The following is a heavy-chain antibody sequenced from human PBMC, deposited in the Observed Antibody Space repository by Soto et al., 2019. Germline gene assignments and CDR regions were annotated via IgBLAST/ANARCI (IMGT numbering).Heavy chain of an antibody. CDR2: IIPIFGTA. CDR1: GGTFSSYA. V-gene: IGHV1-69*01. CDR3: AIRLGELSFYGMDV. D-gene: IGHD3-16*02. J-gene: IGHJ6*02. Sequence: QVQLVQSGAEVKKPGSSVKVSCKASGGTFSSYAISWVRQAPGQGLEWMGGIIPIFGTANYAQKFQGRVTITADESTSTDYMELSSLRSEDTAVYYCAIRLGELSFYGMDVWGQGTTVTVSS.